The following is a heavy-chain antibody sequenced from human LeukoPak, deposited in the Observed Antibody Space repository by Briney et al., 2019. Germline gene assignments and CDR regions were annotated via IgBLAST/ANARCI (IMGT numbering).Heavy chain of an antibody. Sequence: PGGSLRLSCAASGFIFSGYSINWVRQAPGKGLEWVSYISTSSSTIYYADSVKGRFTISRDNAKNSLYLQMNSLRDEDTAVYYCARVVAVAGRAFDIWGQGTMVTVSS. V-gene: IGHV3-48*02. CDR1: GFIFSGYS. D-gene: IGHD6-19*01. J-gene: IGHJ3*02. CDR2: ISTSSSTI. CDR3: ARVVAVAGRAFDI.